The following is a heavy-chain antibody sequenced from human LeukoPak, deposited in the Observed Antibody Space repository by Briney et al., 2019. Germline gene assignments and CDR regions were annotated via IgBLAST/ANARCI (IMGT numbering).Heavy chain of an antibody. J-gene: IGHJ4*02. Sequence: GGSLRLSCAASGFTFNSYAMSWVRQAPGKGLEWGSAISGSGGSTYYADSVKGRFTISRDNSKNTLYLQRNSLRAEDTAVYYCAKQHDLGALDYWGQGTLVTVSS. CDR1: GFTFNSYA. CDR2: ISGSGGST. V-gene: IGHV3-23*01. CDR3: AKQHDLGALDY. D-gene: IGHD3-16*01.